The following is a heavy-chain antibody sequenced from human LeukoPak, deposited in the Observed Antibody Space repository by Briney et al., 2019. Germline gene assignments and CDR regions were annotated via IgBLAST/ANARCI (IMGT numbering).Heavy chain of an antibody. CDR2: FDPEDGET. J-gene: IGHJ4*02. Sequence: GASVKVSCRVSGYTLTELSMHWVRQAPGKGLERMGGFDPEDGETIYAQKFQGRVTMTEDTSTDTAYMELSSLRSEDTAVYYCASPHNWYYYDSSGPVFDYWGQGTLVTVSS. V-gene: IGHV1-24*01. D-gene: IGHD3-22*01. CDR3: ASPHNWYYYDSSGPVFDY. CDR1: GYTLTELS.